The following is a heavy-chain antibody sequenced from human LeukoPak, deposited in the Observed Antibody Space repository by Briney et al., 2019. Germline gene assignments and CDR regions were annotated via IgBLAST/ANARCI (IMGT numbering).Heavy chain of an antibody. CDR3: ASLSIVTAGTPDY. CDR1: GYTFTSYD. V-gene: IGHV1-8*01. J-gene: IGHJ4*02. D-gene: IGHD6-13*01. CDR2: MNPNSGNT. Sequence: ASVKVSCKASGYTFTSYDINWVRQATGQGLEWMGWMNPNSGNTGYAQKFQGRVTMTRNTSISTAYMELSSLRSDDTAVYYCASLSIVTAGTPDYWGQGTLVTVSS.